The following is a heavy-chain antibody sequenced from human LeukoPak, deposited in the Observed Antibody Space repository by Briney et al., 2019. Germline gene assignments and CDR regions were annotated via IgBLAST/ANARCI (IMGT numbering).Heavy chain of an antibody. CDR1: GFDFSVYS. D-gene: IGHD3-3*01. CDR3: ARITEWFADY. V-gene: IGHV3-48*01. Sequence: GGSLRLSCAASGFDFSVYSMNWVRQAPGKGLEWISYITSDRNTIYYADSVRGRFTISRDNANKSVYLELSNLRADDTAMYYCARITEWFADYWGQGTLVTVSS. J-gene: IGHJ4*02. CDR2: ITSDRNTI.